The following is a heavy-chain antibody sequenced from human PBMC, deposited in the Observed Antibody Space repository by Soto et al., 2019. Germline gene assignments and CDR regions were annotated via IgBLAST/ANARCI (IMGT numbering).Heavy chain of an antibody. CDR2: IRRSGSTI. CDR1: GFTFSDYY. V-gene: IGHV3-11*01. Sequence: QVQLVESGGGLVKPGGSLRLSCAASGFTFSDYYMSWIRQAPGKGLERDSYIRRSGSTIYYADSVKGRFTISRDNAKNSMYLQMNSLRAEDTAVYYCARDPREYYVDYWCQGTLVTVSS. CDR3: ARDPREYYVDY. J-gene: IGHJ4*02.